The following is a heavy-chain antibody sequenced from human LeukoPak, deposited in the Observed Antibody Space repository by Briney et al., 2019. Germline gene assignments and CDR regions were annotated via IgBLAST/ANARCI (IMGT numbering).Heavy chain of an antibody. V-gene: IGHV1-69*01. D-gene: IGHD1-1*01. CDR3: ARGRGKLGTTRGRYYFDY. Sequence: SAKVSCKSSGGTFSSYAISWVRQAPGQGLEWMGGIIPIFGTANYAQKFQGRVTITADESTSTAYMELSSLRSEDTAVYYCARGRGKLGTTRGRYYFDYWGQGTLVTVSS. CDR2: IIPIFGTA. CDR1: GGTFSSYA. J-gene: IGHJ4*02.